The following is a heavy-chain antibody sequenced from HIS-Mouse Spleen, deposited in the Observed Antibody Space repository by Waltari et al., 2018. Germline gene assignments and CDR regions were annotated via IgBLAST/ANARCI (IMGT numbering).Heavy chain of an antibody. CDR2: ISYDGSNK. CDR3: ARDHRNNWAIRD. D-gene: IGHD1-20*01. J-gene: IGHJ4*02. Sequence: QVQLVESGGGVVQPGRSLRLSCAASGFTFSSYAMHWVRQAQGKGLEWVAVISYDGSNKYYADSVKGRFTISRDNSKNTLYLQMNSLRAEDTAVYYCARDHRNNWAIRDWGQGTLVTVSS. V-gene: IGHV3-30-3*01. CDR1: GFTFSSYA.